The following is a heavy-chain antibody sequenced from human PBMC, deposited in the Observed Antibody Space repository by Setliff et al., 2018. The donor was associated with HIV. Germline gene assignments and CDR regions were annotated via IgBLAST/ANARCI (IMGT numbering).Heavy chain of an antibody. CDR3: ATLDYYGSATYNLALHY. Sequence: ASVKVSCKASGYTFSNYVMQWVRQAPGQRLEWMGWISAGNGNTKYSQTFQDRVTITRDTSASTVYMELGSLRSEDTAIYYCATLDYYGSATYNLALHYWGQGTLVTVSS. J-gene: IGHJ4*02. CDR1: GYTFSNYV. D-gene: IGHD3-10*01. CDR2: ISAGNGNT. V-gene: IGHV1-3*01.